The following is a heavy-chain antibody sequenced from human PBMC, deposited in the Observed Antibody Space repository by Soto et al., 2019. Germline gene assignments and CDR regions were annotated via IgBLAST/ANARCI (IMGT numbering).Heavy chain of an antibody. CDR1: GFTFSSYA. D-gene: IGHD2-15*01. Sequence: GGSLRLSCAASGFTFSSYAMSWVRQAPGKGLEWVSAISGSGGSTYYADSVKGRFTISRDNSKNTLYLQMNSPRAEDTAVYYCAKYLPLALGYCSGGSCYPSDWGQGTLVTVSS. V-gene: IGHV3-23*01. J-gene: IGHJ4*02. CDR3: AKYLPLALGYCSGGSCYPSD. CDR2: ISGSGGST.